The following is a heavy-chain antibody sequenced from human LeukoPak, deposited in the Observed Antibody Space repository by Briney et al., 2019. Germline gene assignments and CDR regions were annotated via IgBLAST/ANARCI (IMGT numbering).Heavy chain of an antibody. CDR1: GGSLRVGGYC. V-gene: IGHV4-30-2*01. J-gene: IGHJ4*02. CDR2: IYHGGST. CDR3: ARGGVVAKI. D-gene: IGHD5-12*01. Sequence: PSETLSLTCAVPGGSLRVGGYCWSWIRQPPGKGLEWIGYIYHGGSTYYNTSLKSRVTMSVDRSKLQFALKPISVTAADTALYYFARGGVVAKIWGQGTLVTVSS.